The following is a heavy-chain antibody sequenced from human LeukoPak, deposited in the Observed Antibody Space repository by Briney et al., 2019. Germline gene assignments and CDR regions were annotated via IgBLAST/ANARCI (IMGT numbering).Heavy chain of an antibody. Sequence: GGSLRLSCTASAFTLSTYAMSWVRQAPGKGLEWVSGISAGKGNTYYADSVKGRFTISRDNSKNTLYLQMNSLRAEDTAVYYCARDEGWGTYYYDSSGLPYWGQGTLVAVSS. J-gene: IGHJ4*02. D-gene: IGHD3-22*01. CDR2: ISAGKGNT. V-gene: IGHV3-23*01. CDR3: ARDEGWGTYYYDSSGLPY. CDR1: AFTLSTYA.